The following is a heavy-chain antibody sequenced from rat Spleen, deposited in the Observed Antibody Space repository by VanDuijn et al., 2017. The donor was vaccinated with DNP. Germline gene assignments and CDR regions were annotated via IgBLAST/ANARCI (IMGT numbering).Heavy chain of an antibody. CDR1: GFTFNNHG. Sequence: EVQLVESGGGLVQPGRSLKLSCAASGFTFNNHGMAWVRQAPTKGLEWVASIGSDGYAPYYGVSVKGRFTISRDNAKSTLYLQMNSLRSEDMATYYCVRWNSGHFDYWGQGVMVTVSS. D-gene: IGHD4-3*01. CDR2: IGSDGYAP. CDR3: VRWNSGHFDY. J-gene: IGHJ2*01. V-gene: IGHV5-22*01.